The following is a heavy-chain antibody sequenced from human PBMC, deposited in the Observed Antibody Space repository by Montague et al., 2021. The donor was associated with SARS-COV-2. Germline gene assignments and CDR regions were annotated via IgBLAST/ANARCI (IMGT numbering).Heavy chain of an antibody. CDR1: GGSISSSDYY. CDR3: ARTNYDFWRGHQRGGAFDI. Sequence: SETLSLTCTVSGGSISSSDYYWGWIRQLPGKGLEWIGSLFYSVNTYYXWSLKSRVTISVDTSKNQFSLKLSSVTAADTAVYYCARTNYDFWRGHQRGGAFDIWGQGTMVTVSS. D-gene: IGHD3-3*01. V-gene: IGHV4-39*01. J-gene: IGHJ3*02. CDR2: LFYSVNT.